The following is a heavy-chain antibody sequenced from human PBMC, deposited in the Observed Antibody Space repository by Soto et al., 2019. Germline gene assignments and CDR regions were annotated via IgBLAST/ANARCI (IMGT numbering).Heavy chain of an antibody. CDR1: GFTFSNAW. D-gene: IGHD6-19*01. CDR3: TTLLSTVAACAFDI. V-gene: IGHV3-15*01. J-gene: IGHJ3*02. CDR2: IKSKTDGGTT. Sequence: GGSLRLSCAASGFTFSNAWMSWVRQAPGKGLEWVGRIKSKTDGGTTDYAAPVKGRFTISRDDSKNTLYLQMNSLKTEDTAVYYCTTLLSTVAACAFDIWGQGTMVTVSS.